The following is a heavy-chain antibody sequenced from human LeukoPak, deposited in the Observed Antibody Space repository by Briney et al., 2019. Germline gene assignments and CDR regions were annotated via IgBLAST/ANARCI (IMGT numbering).Heavy chain of an antibody. D-gene: IGHD3-16*02. CDR3: SRGVMITFGGVVVPHPFFDH. V-gene: IGHV4-30-2*01. CDR1: GGSISSGDYY. Sequence: SETLSLTCIVPGGSISSGDYYWSWIRQPPGKSLEWIGYIYHSGSTYYNPSLKSRVNLSVDRSKNQFSLKLSSVTAADTAVYYCSRGVMITFGGVVVPHPFFDHWGQGTLVTVSS. CDR2: IYHSGST. J-gene: IGHJ4*02.